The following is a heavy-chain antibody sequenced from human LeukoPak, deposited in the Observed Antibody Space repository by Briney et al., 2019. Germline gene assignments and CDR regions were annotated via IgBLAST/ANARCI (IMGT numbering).Heavy chain of an antibody. CDR3: TTSGNPSLIDI. Sequence: GGSLRLSCAASGFTFSSYSMNWVRQAPGKGLEWVGRIKSKTDGGTTDYAAHVEARFTISRDDSKNTLYLQMNSLKTEDTAVYYCTTSGNPSLIDIWGQGTMVTVSS. V-gene: IGHV3-15*07. CDR1: GFTFSSYS. CDR2: IKSKTDGGTT. D-gene: IGHD1-26*01. J-gene: IGHJ3*02.